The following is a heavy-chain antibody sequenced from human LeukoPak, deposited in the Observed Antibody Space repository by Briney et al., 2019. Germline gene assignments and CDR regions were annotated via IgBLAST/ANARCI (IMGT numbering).Heavy chain of an antibody. V-gene: IGHV3-74*01. Sequence: GGSLRLSRAASGFTFSSYWMHWVRQAPGKGLVWVSRINTDGSNTTYADSVKGRFTISRDNAKNMVYLQMNSLRAEDTAVYYCVLFVVPGGWGQGTLVTVSS. D-gene: IGHD2-2*01. J-gene: IGHJ4*02. CDR3: VLFVVPGG. CDR2: INTDGSNT. CDR1: GFTFSSYW.